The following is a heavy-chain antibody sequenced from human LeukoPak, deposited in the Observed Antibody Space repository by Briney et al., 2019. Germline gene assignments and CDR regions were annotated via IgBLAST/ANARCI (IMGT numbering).Heavy chain of an antibody. D-gene: IGHD5-18*01. V-gene: IGHV3-30*02. CDR3: ANEALDVDTAMAEYYFDY. J-gene: IGHJ4*02. CDR1: GFTFSNYG. CDR2: IRYGGINK. Sequence: GGSLRLSCAGSGFTFSNYGIHWVRQAPGKGLEWVAFIRYGGINKYYADSVKGRFTISRDNSKNTLYLQMNSLRAEDTAVYYCANEALDVDTAMAEYYFDYWGQGTLVTVSS.